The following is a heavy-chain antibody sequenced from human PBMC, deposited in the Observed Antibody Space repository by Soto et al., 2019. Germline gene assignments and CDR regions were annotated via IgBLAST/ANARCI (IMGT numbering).Heavy chain of an antibody. D-gene: IGHD6-19*01. J-gene: IGHJ4*02. CDR1: GGSFSGYY. V-gene: IGHV4-34*01. CDR3: ATEGIAVAPRN. CDR2: INHSGST. Sequence: QVQLQQWGAGLLKPSETLSLTCAVYGGSFSGYYWSWIRQPPGKGLEWIGEINHSGSTNYHPSLMSRVTITVDTSKIQFSLKLSSVTAADTAVYYCATEGIAVAPRNWGQGTMVTVSS.